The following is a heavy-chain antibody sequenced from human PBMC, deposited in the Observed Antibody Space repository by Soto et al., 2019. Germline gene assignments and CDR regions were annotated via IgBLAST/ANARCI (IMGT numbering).Heavy chain of an antibody. J-gene: IGHJ6*02. CDR1: GGTFSSYV. D-gene: IGHD2-8*01. CDR2: IIPTFGTA. V-gene: IGHV1-69*18. Sequence: QVQAVQSGAEVKKPGSSVKVSCKASGGTFSSYVISWVRQAPGQGLEWMGRIIPTFGTANYAQKFQGRVTITADESTSTAYMELSSLRCEDTAVYYCARERGRTRGMAVWGQGPTITVSS. CDR3: ARERGRTRGMAV.